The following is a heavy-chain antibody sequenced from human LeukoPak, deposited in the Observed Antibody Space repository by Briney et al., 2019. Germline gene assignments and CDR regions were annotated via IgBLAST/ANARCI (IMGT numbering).Heavy chain of an antibody. CDR1: GFTFSSYW. CDR3: VRSSSWSNFDY. V-gene: IGHV3-7*05. Sequence: PGGSLRLSCAASGFTFSSYWMSWVRQAPGKGLEWVANIKEDGSEKHYVGSVKGRFTTSRDNAKNSLYLQMSSLRGDDTAVYYCVRSSSWSNFDYWGQGTLVTVSS. J-gene: IGHJ4*02. CDR2: IKEDGSEK. D-gene: IGHD6-13*01.